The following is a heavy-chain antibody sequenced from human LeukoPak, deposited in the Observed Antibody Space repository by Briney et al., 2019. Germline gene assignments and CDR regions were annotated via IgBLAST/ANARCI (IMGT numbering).Heavy chain of an antibody. V-gene: IGHV3-7*01. CDR1: GFTFSSYW. J-gene: IGHJ6*03. CDR2: IKQDGSEK. Sequence: GGSLRLSCAASGFTFSSYWMSWVRQAPGKGLEWVANIKQDGSEKYYVDSVKGRFTISRDNAKNSLYLQMNSLRVEDTAVYYCARTGGSGSRYNCMDVWGKGTTVTVSS. D-gene: IGHD3-10*01. CDR3: ARTGGSGSRYNCMDV.